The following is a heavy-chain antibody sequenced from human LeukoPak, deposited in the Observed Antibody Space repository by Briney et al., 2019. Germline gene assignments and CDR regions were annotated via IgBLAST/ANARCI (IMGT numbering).Heavy chain of an antibody. CDR1: GDSVSSNSAA. J-gene: IGHJ3*02. D-gene: IGHD2-2*01. V-gene: IGHV6-1*01. CDR2: IYYRSKWYN. Sequence: PSQTLSLTCAISGDSVSSNSAAWTWIRQSPSRGLEWLGRIYYRSKWYNDYPLSVKSRITLNPDTSKNQFSLQLNSLTPEDTAVYYCERETQPPPPGVFDIWGQGTMVTVSS. CDR3: ERETQPPPPGVFDI.